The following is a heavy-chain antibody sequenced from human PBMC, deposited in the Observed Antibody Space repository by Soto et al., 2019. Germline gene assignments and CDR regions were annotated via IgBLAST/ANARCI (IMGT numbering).Heavy chain of an antibody. Sequence: GGSLRLSCAASGFTFRNYAVSWVRQAPGKGLEWVSGITGSGGHTFHPDSVKGRFTISRDNSKNTLYLQMNSLRAEDTAVYYCAKDVDTAMATKSFDSWGQGTLVTVSS. CDR2: ITGSGGHT. J-gene: IGHJ4*02. CDR3: AKDVDTAMATKSFDS. D-gene: IGHD5-18*01. V-gene: IGHV3-23*01. CDR1: GFTFRNYA.